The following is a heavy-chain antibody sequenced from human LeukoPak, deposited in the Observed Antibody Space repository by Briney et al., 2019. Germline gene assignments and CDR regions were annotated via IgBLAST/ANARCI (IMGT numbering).Heavy chain of an antibody. CDR1: GGSISSSGHY. D-gene: IGHD4-17*01. CDR3: ARSATVTTGYFDY. CDR2: IYSNGNT. J-gene: IGHJ4*02. Sequence: SETLSLTCSVSGGSISSSGHYWGWIRQSPEKGLDWIGSIYSNGNTYYNPSVKSRVTISVDTPKNQFSLKLTSVTAAETAVYYCARSATVTTGYFDYWGQGALVTVS. V-gene: IGHV4-39*07.